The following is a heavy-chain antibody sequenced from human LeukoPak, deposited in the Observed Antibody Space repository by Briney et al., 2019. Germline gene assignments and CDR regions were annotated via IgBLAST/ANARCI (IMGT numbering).Heavy chain of an antibody. D-gene: IGHD2-15*01. CDR2: IWHDGSNK. CDR3: TSSEGGYCSGGSCYRDAFDV. J-gene: IGHJ3*01. Sequence: GGSLRLSCAASGFTFNNYGMHWVRQAPGKGLEWVTFIWHDGSNKYYADSVKGRFTISRDNSKNTLYLQMNSLRAEDTAVYYCTSSEGGYCSGGSCYRDAFDVWAQGTMVTVSS. CDR1: GFTFNNYG. V-gene: IGHV3-30*02.